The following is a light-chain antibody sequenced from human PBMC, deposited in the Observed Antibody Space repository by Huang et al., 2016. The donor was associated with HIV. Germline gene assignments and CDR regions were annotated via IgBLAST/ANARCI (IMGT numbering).Light chain of an antibody. Sequence: DIEMTQSPSSLSASVRDRVTITCRASQGVTNSLAWYQQKPGKAPKLLVDGASSLESGVPSRFRGSGSGTDYTLTITSLQPEDFATYYCQQYLTTPYTFGQGTKLEIK. CDR3: QQYLTTPYT. J-gene: IGKJ2*01. CDR1: QGVTNS. CDR2: GAS. V-gene: IGKV1-NL1*01.